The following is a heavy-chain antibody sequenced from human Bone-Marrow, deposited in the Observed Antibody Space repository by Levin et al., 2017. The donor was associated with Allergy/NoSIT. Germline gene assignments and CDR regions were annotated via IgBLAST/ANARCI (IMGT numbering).Heavy chain of an antibody. D-gene: IGHD2-21*02. CDR1: GGSMNSSNW. V-gene: IGHV4/OR15-8*02. Sequence: SETLSLTCAVSGGSMNSSNWWSWLRQAPGKGLEWIGEIYQSGNTSYNPSLKSRVTISTDKSKNQFSLKLSSMTAADTAVYYCATCGDDRIDVFGIWGQGTMVTVSS. CDR3: ATCGDDRIDVFGI. J-gene: IGHJ3*02. CDR2: IYQSGNT.